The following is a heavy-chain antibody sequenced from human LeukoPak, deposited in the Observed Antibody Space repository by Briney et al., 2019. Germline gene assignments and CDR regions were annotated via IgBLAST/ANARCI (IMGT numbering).Heavy chain of an antibody. D-gene: IGHD1-26*01. Sequence: GGSLRLSCAASGFTFSAYGMHWVRQAPDKGLEWVAFISYDGSNKHYADSAKGRFTISRDNSENTLYLHMNSLRAEDTAVYYCADATGGSYNWGQGTLVTVSS. V-gene: IGHV3-30*02. CDR3: ADATGGSYN. CDR2: ISYDGSNK. CDR1: GFTFSAYG. J-gene: IGHJ4*02.